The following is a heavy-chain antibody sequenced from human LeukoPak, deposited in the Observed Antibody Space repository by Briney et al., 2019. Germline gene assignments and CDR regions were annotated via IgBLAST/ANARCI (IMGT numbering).Heavy chain of an antibody. Sequence: ASVKVSCKVSGYTLTELSMHWVRQAPGKGLEWMGGFDPEDGETIYAQKFQGRVTMTEDTSTDTAYMELNSPRAEDTAIYYCAKGDITSWNYMSWGQGTLVTVYS. V-gene: IGHV1-24*01. CDR3: AKGDITSWNYMS. CDR2: FDPEDGET. CDR1: GYTLTELS. J-gene: IGHJ5*02. D-gene: IGHD2-2*01.